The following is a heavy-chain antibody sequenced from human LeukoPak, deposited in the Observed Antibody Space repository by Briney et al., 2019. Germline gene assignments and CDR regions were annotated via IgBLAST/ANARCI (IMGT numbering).Heavy chain of an antibody. J-gene: IGHJ3*02. D-gene: IGHD2-15*01. V-gene: IGHV4-38-2*02. Sequence: SETLSLTCTVSGYSISSGYYWGWIRQPPGKGLEWIGSIYHSGSTYYNPSLKSRVTISVDTSKNQFSLKLSSETAADTAVYYCARVSGCCSGGSCYRGKCAFDIWGQGTMVTVSS. CDR2: IYHSGST. CDR1: GYSISSGYY. CDR3: ARVSGCCSGGSCYRGKCAFDI.